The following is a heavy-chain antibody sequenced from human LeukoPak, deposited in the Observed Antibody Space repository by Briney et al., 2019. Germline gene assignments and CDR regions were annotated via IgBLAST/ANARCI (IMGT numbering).Heavy chain of an antibody. Sequence: SETLSLTCSLYGGSFNDYYWSWIRQPPGKWLEWIGEINHSGGTNYNPSLWSRLTISIDTSKHQFSLQVTSVTAADTGVYFCARVSEIMISFGGVISHFDNWGQGALVTVSS. CDR3: ARVSEIMISFGGVISHFDN. CDR1: GGSFNDYY. J-gene: IGHJ4*02. D-gene: IGHD3-16*02. V-gene: IGHV4-34*01. CDR2: INHSGGT.